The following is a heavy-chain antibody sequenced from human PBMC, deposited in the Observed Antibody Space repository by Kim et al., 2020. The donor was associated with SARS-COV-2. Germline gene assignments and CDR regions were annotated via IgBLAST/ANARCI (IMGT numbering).Heavy chain of an antibody. J-gene: IGHJ6*02. CDR3: ARAGGIAARGPLGYYYYGMDV. Sequence: ASVKVSCKASGYTFTGYYMHWVRQAPGRGLEWMGRINPNSGGTNYAQKFQGRVTMTRDTSISTAYMELSRLRSDDTAVYYCARAGGIAARGPLGYYYYGMDVWGQGTTVTVSS. D-gene: IGHD6-6*01. CDR2: INPNSGGT. CDR1: GYTFTGYY. V-gene: IGHV1-2*06.